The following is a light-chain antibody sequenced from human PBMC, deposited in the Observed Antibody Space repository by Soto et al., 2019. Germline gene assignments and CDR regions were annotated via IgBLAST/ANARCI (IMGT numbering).Light chain of an antibody. CDR2: LNSDGSH. CDR1: SGHSSYA. V-gene: IGLV4-69*01. J-gene: IGLJ3*02. CDR3: QTWDTGIL. Sequence: QPVLTQSPSASASLGASVKLTCTLSSGHSSYAIAWHQQQPEKGPRYLMKLNSDGSHNKGDGIPDRFSGSSSGAERYLTISSLQSEEEADYYCQTWDTGILFGGGTKVTVL.